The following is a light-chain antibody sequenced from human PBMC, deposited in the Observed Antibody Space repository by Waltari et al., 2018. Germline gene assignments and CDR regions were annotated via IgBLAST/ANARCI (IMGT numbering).Light chain of an antibody. Sequence: QSALTQPASVSGSPGQSITISCSGIGSGVGASDFVSWFQLPPGKAPQFIIYDVTNRPAGVSDRFSASKSADTASLTISGLQPEDEGDYYCSSQTLDGVVLFGGGTKLTVL. CDR2: DVT. CDR1: GSGVGASDF. J-gene: IGLJ2*01. V-gene: IGLV2-14*03. CDR3: SSQTLDGVVL.